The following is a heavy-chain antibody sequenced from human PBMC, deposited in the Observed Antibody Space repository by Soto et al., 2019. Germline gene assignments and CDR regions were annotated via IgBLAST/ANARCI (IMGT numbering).Heavy chain of an antibody. Sequence: GGSLRLSCAASGFTFSSYGMHWVRQAPGKGLEWVAVISYDGSNKYYADSVKGRFTISRDNSKNTLYLQMNSLRAEDTAVYYCANGEIAVAVTEYFQHWGQGTLVTVSS. CDR3: ANGEIAVAVTEYFQH. CDR2: ISYDGSNK. V-gene: IGHV3-30*18. J-gene: IGHJ1*01. CDR1: GFTFSSYG. D-gene: IGHD6-19*01.